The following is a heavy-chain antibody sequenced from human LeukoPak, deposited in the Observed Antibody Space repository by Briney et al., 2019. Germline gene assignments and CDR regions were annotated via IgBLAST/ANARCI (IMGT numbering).Heavy chain of an antibody. D-gene: IGHD3/OR15-3a*01. Sequence: SETLSLTCTVSGVSISSSNSYWGWIRQPPGKGLEWIGSIYYSGNTYYNASLESQVSISIDTSKKQFSLRLTSVTAADTAVYYCARQTGSGLFILPGGQGTLVTVSS. J-gene: IGHJ4*02. CDR3: ARQTGSGLFILP. CDR2: IYYSGNT. CDR1: GVSISSSNSY. V-gene: IGHV4-39*01.